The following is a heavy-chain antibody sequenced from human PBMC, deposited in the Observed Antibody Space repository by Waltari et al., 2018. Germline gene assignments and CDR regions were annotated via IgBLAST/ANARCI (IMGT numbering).Heavy chain of an antibody. D-gene: IGHD3-16*02. J-gene: IGHJ3*02. CDR3: ASSYDYVWGSYRPAGAFDI. CDR1: GGTFSSYA. Sequence: QVQLVQSGAEVKKPGSSVKVSCKASGGTFSSYAISWVRQAPGQGLEWMGGITPSFGTAKYAQKFQGRVTITADESTSTAYMGLSSLRSEDTAVYYCASSYDYVWGSYRPAGAFDIWGQGTMVTVSS. V-gene: IGHV1-69*01. CDR2: ITPSFGTA.